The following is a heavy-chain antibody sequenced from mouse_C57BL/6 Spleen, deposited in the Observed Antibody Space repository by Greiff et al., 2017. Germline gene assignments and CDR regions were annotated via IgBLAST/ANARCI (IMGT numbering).Heavy chain of an antibody. CDR3: ARWDEGARLYAMDY. V-gene: IGHV1-18*01. CDR2: INPTNGGT. D-gene: IGHD3-2*02. J-gene: IGHJ4*01. CDR1: GYTFTDYN. Sequence: VQLQQSGPELVKPGASVKIPCKASGYTFTDYNMDWVKQSPGKSLEWIGDINPTNGGTIYNQKFKGKATLTVDKSSSTAYMELRSLTSEDTAVLYCARWDEGARLYAMDYWGQGTSVTVSS.